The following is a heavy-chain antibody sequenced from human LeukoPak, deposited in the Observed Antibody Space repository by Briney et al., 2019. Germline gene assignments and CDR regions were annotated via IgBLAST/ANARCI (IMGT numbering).Heavy chain of an antibody. CDR3: AKDLTSLVRYFDY. V-gene: IGHV3-23*01. CDR1: GFTFSSYA. Sequence: PGGSLRLSCAASGFTFSSYAMSWVRQAPGKGLEWVSAISGSGGSTYYADSVKGWFTISRDNSKNTLYLQMNSLRAEDTAVYYCAKDLTSLVRYFDYWGQGTLVTVSS. CDR2: ISGSGGST. J-gene: IGHJ4*02. D-gene: IGHD6-13*01.